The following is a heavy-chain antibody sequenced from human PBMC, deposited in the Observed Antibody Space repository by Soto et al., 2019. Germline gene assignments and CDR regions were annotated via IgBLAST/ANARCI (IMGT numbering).Heavy chain of an antibody. V-gene: IGHV1-69*06. CDR1: GGTFNNYH. CDR2: VIPMFGTA. D-gene: IGHD1-26*01. CDR3: GRGGLRWELGTTYYYHVDV. Sequence: SVKVSCKACGGTFNNYHITWVRQAPGQGLEWMGGVIPMFGTANYTQKLQGRLTITADIPTSTSYMDLNSLTSEDTAVYFCGRGGLRWELGTTYYYHVDVWGQGTTVTVSS. J-gene: IGHJ6*02.